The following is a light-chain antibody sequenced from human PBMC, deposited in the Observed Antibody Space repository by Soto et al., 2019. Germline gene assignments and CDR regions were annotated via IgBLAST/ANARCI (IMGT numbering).Light chain of an antibody. CDR3: QQYNDWPPMYT. Sequence: EIVMTQSPATLSVSPGERATLSCRASQSVSSNLAWYQQKFGQAPRLLIYGASTRATGIPARFSGSGSGTEFTLTISSLQSEDFAVYYCQQYNDWPPMYTFGQGTKLEIK. CDR1: QSVSSN. CDR2: GAS. V-gene: IGKV3-15*01. J-gene: IGKJ2*01.